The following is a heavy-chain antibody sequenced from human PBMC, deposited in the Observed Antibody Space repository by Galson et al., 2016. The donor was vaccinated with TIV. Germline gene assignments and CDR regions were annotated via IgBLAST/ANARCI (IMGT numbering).Heavy chain of an antibody. Sequence: LRLSCAASGFTFSSYAMSWVRQAPGKGLEWVSTVSTSGSTTYHADSVKGRFTISRDNSRDTLYLQMNSLRTEDTALYYCAKGKLGVFDYWGQGTLVTVSS. D-gene: IGHD3-10*01. V-gene: IGHV3-23*01. J-gene: IGHJ4*02. CDR3: AKGKLGVFDY. CDR1: GFTFSSYA. CDR2: VSTSGSTT.